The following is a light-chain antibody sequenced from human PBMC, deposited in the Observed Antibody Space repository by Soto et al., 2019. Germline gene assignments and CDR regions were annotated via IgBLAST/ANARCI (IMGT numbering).Light chain of an antibody. V-gene: IGKV3-20*01. Sequence: IVLTQSPGTLSLSPGERATLSCRASQSVSSSYLAWYQQKPGQAPRLLIYGASSRATGIPDRFSGSGSGTDFTLTISRLEPEDFAVYYCQQYGSSPPWTFGQGTKVELQ. CDR1: QSVSSSY. CDR3: QQYGSSPPWT. J-gene: IGKJ1*01. CDR2: GAS.